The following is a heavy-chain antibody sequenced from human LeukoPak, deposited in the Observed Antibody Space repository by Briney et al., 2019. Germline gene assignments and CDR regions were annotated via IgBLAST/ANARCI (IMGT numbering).Heavy chain of an antibody. J-gene: IGHJ6*03. Sequence: SETLSLTCAVYGGSFSGYYWSWIRQPPGKGLEWIGEINHSGSTNYNPSLKSRVTISVDTSKNQFSLKLSSVTAADTAVYYCARKRPYCSSTSCPDYYYYYMDVWGKGTTVTVSS. D-gene: IGHD2-2*01. CDR3: ARKRPYCSSTSCPDYYYYYMDV. V-gene: IGHV4-34*01. CDR2: INHSGST. CDR1: GGSFSGYY.